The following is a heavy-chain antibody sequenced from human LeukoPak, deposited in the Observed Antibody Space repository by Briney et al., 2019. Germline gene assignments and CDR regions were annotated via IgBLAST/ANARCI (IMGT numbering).Heavy chain of an antibody. V-gene: IGHV3-69-1*01. CDR2: IVGSSRT. CDR1: GFTFSNFA. J-gene: IGHJ4*02. CDR3: ARIGAGSSRDY. Sequence: GGSLRLSCAASGFTFSNFAMTWVRQAPGKGLEWVSSIVGSSRTYYADSLKGRFTISRDNAKNSLYLQMNSLRAEDTAVYYCARIGAGSSRDYWGQGTLVTVCS. D-gene: IGHD6-13*01.